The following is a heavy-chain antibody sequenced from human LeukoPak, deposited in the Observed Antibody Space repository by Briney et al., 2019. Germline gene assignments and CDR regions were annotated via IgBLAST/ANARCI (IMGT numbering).Heavy chain of an antibody. CDR2: ISNSDDST. J-gene: IGHJ3*02. D-gene: IGHD2-15*01. Sequence: PGGSLRLSCAASGFPFSSYAMSWVRQAPGKGLEWVSTISNSDDSTYYADSVKGRFTISRDNSENTLFLRMNSLRAEDTAVYYCAREGYCSGDTCYQDDAFDIWGQGTMVTVSS. CDR3: AREGYCSGDTCYQDDAFDI. CDR1: GFPFSSYA. V-gene: IGHV3-23*01.